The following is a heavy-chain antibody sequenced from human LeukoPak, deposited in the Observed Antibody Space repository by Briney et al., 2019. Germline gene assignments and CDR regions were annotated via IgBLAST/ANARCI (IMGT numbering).Heavy chain of an antibody. V-gene: IGHV4-34*01. J-gene: IGHJ4*02. Sequence: PSETLSLTCAVYGGSFSGYYWSWIRQPPGKGLEWIGEINHSGSTNYNPSLKSRVTISVDTSKNQFSLKLSSVTAADTAVYYCARGRTYYDYIWGSSIYFDYWGQGTLVTVSS. CDR2: INHSGST. CDR1: GGSFSGYY. D-gene: IGHD3-16*01. CDR3: ARGRTYYDYIWGSSIYFDY.